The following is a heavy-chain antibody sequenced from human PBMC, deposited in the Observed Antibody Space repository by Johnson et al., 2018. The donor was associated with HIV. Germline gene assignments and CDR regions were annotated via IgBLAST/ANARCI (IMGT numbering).Heavy chain of an antibody. V-gene: IGHV3-9*01. CDR2: ISWNSGSI. CDR3: AKDISAPLYCSGGSCYSLAFDI. J-gene: IGHJ3*02. D-gene: IGHD2-15*01. CDR1: GFTFDDYG. Sequence: VRLVESVGGLVQPGRSLRLSCAASGFTFDDYGMHWVRQAPGKGLEWVSGISWNSGSIGYADSVKGRFTISRDNAKNSLYLQMNSLRAEDTALYYCAKDISAPLYCSGGSCYSLAFDIWGQGTMVTVSS.